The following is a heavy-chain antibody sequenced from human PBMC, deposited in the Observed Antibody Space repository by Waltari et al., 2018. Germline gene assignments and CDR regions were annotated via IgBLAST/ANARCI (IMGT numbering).Heavy chain of an antibody. Sequence: EVQLVESGGNLVQPGGSLRLACIASGFPVSTDCMNWVRQAPGKGLDWISYITGSSRTIYYTDSVKGRFTVSRDNAKNSLFLQMSSLRVEDTAVYYCARPVAAAGNYGMDVWGQGTTVTVSS. CDR3: ARPVAAAGNYGMDV. D-gene: IGHD6-13*01. CDR2: ITGSSRTI. V-gene: IGHV3-48*04. CDR1: GFPVSTDC. J-gene: IGHJ6*02.